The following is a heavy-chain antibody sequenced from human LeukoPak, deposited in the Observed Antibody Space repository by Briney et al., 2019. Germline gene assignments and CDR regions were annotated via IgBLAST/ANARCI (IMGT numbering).Heavy chain of an antibody. CDR3: ASIRVVLPL. D-gene: IGHD3-3*01. CDR1: GGTFSSYA. V-gene: IGHV1-2*02. CDR2: INPNSGGT. J-gene: IGHJ4*02. Sequence: ASVKVSCKASGGTFSSYAISWVRQAPGQGLEWMGWINPNSGGTNYAQKFQGRVTMTRDTSISTAYMELSRLRSDDTAVYYCASIRVVLPLWGQGTLVTVSS.